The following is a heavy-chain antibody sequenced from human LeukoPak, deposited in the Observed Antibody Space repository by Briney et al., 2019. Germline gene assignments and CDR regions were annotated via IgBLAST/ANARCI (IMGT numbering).Heavy chain of an antibody. J-gene: IGHJ4*02. D-gene: IGHD6-19*01. V-gene: IGHV3-30-3*01. CDR3: ARDASAVAGEGFDY. Sequence: PGGSLRLSCAASGFTFSSCAMHWVRQAPGKGLEWVAVISYDGSNKYYADSVKGRFTISRDNSKNTLYLQMNSLRAEDTAVYYCARDASAVAGEGFDYWGQGTLVTVSS. CDR2: ISYDGSNK. CDR1: GFTFSSCA.